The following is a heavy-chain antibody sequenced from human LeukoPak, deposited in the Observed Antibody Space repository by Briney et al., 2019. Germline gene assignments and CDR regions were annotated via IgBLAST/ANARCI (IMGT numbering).Heavy chain of an antibody. CDR3: ARARGGGATAFDY. V-gene: IGHV1-69*05. CDR2: IIPIFGTA. J-gene: IGHJ4*02. D-gene: IGHD5-12*01. CDR1: GGTFSSYA. Sequence: SVKVSCKASGGTFSSYAISWVRQAPGQGLEWMGGIIPIFGTANYAQKFQGRVTITTDESTSTAYMELSSLRSEDTAVYYCARARGGGATAFDYWGQGTLVTVSS.